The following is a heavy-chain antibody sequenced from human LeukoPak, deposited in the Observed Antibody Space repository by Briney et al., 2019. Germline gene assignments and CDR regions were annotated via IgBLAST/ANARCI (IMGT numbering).Heavy chain of an antibody. V-gene: IGHV1-2*06. CDR3: ARPYGSGSFDNWFDP. J-gene: IGHJ5*02. CDR2: INPNSGDT. D-gene: IGHD3-10*01. CDR1: GYTLTAHY. Sequence: GASVKVSCKASGYTLTAHYMHWVRQAPGQGLEWMGRINPNSGDTNYAQKFQGRVTMTRDTSISTAYMDLSSLTSDDTAVYYCARPYGSGSFDNWFDPWGQGTLVIVSS.